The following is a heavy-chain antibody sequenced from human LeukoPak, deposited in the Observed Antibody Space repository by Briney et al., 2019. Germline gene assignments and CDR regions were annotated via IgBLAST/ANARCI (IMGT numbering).Heavy chain of an antibody. CDR3: ARDGTWDCSSTSCYPRGYYYYKDV. D-gene: IGHD2-2*01. CDR2: INPNSGGT. V-gene: IGHV1-2*02. J-gene: IGHJ6*03. Sequence: ASVKVSCKASGYTFTGYYLHWVRQAPGQGLEWMGWINPNSGGTNYAQKFQGRVTMARDTSISTAYMELSRLRSDDTAVYYCARDGTWDCSSTSCYPRGYYYYKDVWGKGTTVTVSS. CDR1: GYTFTGYY.